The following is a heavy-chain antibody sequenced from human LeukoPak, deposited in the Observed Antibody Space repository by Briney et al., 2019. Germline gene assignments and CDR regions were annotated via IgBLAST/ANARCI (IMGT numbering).Heavy chain of an antibody. CDR2: ISSTGNSI. V-gene: IGHV3-11*01. D-gene: IGHD5-18*01. CDR3: VRGQLWSYYHDY. Sequence: GGSLRLSCATSGFTFSDYYMSWIRQAPGKGLEWVSYISSTGNSIYYADSVKGRFTISRDNAKNSLDLLMNSLRAEDTAVYYCVRGQLWSYYHDYWGQGTLVTVSS. CDR1: GFTFSDYY. J-gene: IGHJ4*02.